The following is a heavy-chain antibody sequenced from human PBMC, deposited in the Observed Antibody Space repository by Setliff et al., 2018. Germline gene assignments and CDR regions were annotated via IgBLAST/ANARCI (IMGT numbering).Heavy chain of an antibody. D-gene: IGHD3-3*01. CDR3: ANGMFYDFWSNYPYYFGMDV. CDR2: IGASGDRT. J-gene: IGHJ6*02. V-gene: IGHV3-23*01. Sequence: GGSLRLSCVASTFTFSKYAITWVRQAPGKGLEWVSSIGASGDRTYYADSVKGRFTISRDNSKNTFYLQMNSLTAEDTAVYYCANGMFYDFWSNYPYYFGMDVWGQGTTVTVSS. CDR1: TFTFSKYA.